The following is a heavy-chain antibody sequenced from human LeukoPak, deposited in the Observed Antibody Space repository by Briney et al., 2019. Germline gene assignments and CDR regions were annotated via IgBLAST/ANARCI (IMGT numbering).Heavy chain of an antibody. V-gene: IGHV5-51*01. CDR3: ARLRDDFPDY. CDR2: IFPGDSDS. CDR1: GYSFTSYW. Sequence: GESLKISCKGSGYSFTSYWIGWVRQMPGKGLEWMGIIFPGDSDSRYSPSFQGQVTISVDKSISTAYLQWNSLKASDTAIYYCARLRDDFPDYWGQGTLIIVSS. D-gene: IGHD5-24*01. J-gene: IGHJ4*02.